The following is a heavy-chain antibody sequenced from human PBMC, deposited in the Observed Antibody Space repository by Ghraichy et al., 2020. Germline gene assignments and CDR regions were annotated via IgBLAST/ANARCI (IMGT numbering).Heavy chain of an antibody. CDR3: ARAHLGSCSDSSCFSYYSDS. Sequence: ASVKVSCKASGYTFNSYGINWVRQAPGQGLEWMGWINSNNGKTNYAQNLQGRVTVTTDTSTSTAYMELMSLRSDDTAVYYCARAHLGSCSDSSCFSYYSDSWGQGTLVTVSA. CDR2: INSNNGKT. V-gene: IGHV1-18*01. J-gene: IGHJ4*02. CDR1: GYTFNSYG. D-gene: IGHD2-15*01.